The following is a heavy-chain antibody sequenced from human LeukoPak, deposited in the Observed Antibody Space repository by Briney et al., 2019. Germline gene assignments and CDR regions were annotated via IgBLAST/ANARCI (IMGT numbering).Heavy chain of an antibody. CDR2: IIPIFGTA. J-gene: IGHJ4*02. V-gene: IGHV1-69*05. CDR3: ARGLAYCGGDCYAPDY. Sequence: SVKVSCKASGGTFSSYAISWVRQAPGQGLEWMGGIIPIFGTANYAQKFQGRVTITTDESTSTAYMELSSLRSEDTAVYYCARGLAYCGGDCYAPDYWGQGTLVTVSS. D-gene: IGHD2-21*02. CDR1: GGTFSSYA.